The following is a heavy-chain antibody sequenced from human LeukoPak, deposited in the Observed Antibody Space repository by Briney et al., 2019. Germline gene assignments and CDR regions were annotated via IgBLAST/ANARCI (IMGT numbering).Heavy chain of an antibody. CDR1: GFTFSSYA. CDR2: ISSNGGST. CDR3: ASIAAL. J-gene: IGHJ6*04. Sequence: GGSLRLXCAASGFTFSSYAMHWVRQAPGKGLEYVSAISSNGGSTYYANSVKGRFTISRDNSKNTLYLQMGSLRAEDIAVYYCASIAALWGKGTTVTVSS. V-gene: IGHV3-64*01. D-gene: IGHD6-6*01.